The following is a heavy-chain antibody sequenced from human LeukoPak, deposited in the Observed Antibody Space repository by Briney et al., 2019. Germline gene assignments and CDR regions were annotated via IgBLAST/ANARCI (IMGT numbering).Heavy chain of an antibody. CDR2: ISTSSSTI. J-gene: IGHJ3*02. CDR1: GFTFSSWN. Sequence: GGSLRLSCAASGFTFSSWNMNWVRQAPGKRLEWVSHISTSSSTIYYADSVEGRFTISRDNAKNSLYLQMNSLRAEDTAVYYCARSFDIWGQGTMVTVSS. V-gene: IGHV3-48*04. CDR3: ARSFDI.